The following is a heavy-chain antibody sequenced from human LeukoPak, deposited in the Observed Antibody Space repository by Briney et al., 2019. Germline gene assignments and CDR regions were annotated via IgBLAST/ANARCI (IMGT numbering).Heavy chain of an antibody. Sequence: GGSLRLSCAASGLTISSYEMSWVRPAAGKGLEGISYISSSGNTIFYSDSVKGRFTISRDNAKNSLHLQMNSLTAEDTAVYYCARGGGRGDYNERYYFDYWGQGTLVTVSS. CDR3: ARGGGRGDYNERYYFDY. CDR2: ISSSGNTI. V-gene: IGHV3-48*03. D-gene: IGHD3-22*01. J-gene: IGHJ4*02. CDR1: GLTISSYE.